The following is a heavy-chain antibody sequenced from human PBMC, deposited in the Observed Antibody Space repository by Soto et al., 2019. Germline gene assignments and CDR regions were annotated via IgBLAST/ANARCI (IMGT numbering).Heavy chain of an antibody. Sequence: GGSLRLSCAASGFTFSDYAMSWVRQAPGKGLEWVSTISDNAGNTYYADSVKGRFTISRDNSKNTLYLQMNSLRAEDTAVYYCAKDLFYSNTRAYYFDYWGQGTLVTVSS. CDR3: AKDLFYSNTRAYYFDY. J-gene: IGHJ4*02. CDR2: ISDNAGNT. V-gene: IGHV3-23*01. CDR1: GFTFSDYA. D-gene: IGHD6-13*01.